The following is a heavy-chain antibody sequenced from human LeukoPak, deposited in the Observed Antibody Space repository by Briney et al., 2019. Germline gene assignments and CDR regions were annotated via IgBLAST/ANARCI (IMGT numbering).Heavy chain of an antibody. CDR2: INPSGGST. CDR3: ARENTYYDFWSGYSYYYYYMDV. J-gene: IGHJ6*03. D-gene: IGHD3-3*01. Sequence: ASVKVSCKASGYTFTSYYMHWVRQAPGQGLEWMGIINPSGGSTSYAHKFQGRVTMTRDTSTSTVYMELSSLRSEDTAVYYCARENTYYDFWSGYSYYYYYMDVWGKGTTVTVSS. V-gene: IGHV1-46*03. CDR1: GYTFTSYY.